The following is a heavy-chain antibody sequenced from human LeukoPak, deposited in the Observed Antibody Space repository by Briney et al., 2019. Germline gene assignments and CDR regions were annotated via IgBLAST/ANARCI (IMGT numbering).Heavy chain of an antibody. J-gene: IGHJ4*02. Sequence: KPSQTLSLTCTVSGDSISSGGYYWSWIRQHPGKGLEWIGYIYYSGSTYYNPSLKSRVTISVDTSKNQFSLKLSSVTAADTAVYYCARGRVERDSGWYYFDYWGQGTLVTVSS. CDR1: GDSISSGGYY. CDR2: IYYSGST. V-gene: IGHV4-31*03. CDR3: ARGRVERDSGWYYFDY. D-gene: IGHD6-19*01.